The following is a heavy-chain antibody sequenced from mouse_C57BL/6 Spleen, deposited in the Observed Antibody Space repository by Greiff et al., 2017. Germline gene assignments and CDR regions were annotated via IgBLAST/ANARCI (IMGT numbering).Heavy chain of an antibody. CDR2: IDPETGGT. D-gene: IGHD4-1*01. CDR1: GYTFTDYE. V-gene: IGHV1-15*01. Sequence: QVQLQQSGAELVRPGASVTLSCKASGYTFTDYEMHWVKQTPVHGLEWIGAIDPETGGTAYNQKFKGKAILTADKSSSTAYMELRSLTSEDSAVYYCTRSDWGLGYWGQGTTLTVAS. CDR3: TRSDWGLGY. J-gene: IGHJ2*01.